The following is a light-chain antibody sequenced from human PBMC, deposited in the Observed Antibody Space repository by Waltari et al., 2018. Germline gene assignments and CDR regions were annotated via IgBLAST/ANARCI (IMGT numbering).Light chain of an antibody. CDR3: MQGTHWPWT. CDR1: QSLVHSDGNTY. CDR2: KVS. V-gene: IGKV2-30*02. Sequence: DVVMTQSPLSLPVTLGQPATISCRSSQSLVHSDGNTYLNWFHQGPGQAPRRLIYKVSNRDSGVPDRFSGSGSGTDFTLKISRVEAEDVGVYYCMQGTHWPWTFGQGTKVEIK. J-gene: IGKJ1*01.